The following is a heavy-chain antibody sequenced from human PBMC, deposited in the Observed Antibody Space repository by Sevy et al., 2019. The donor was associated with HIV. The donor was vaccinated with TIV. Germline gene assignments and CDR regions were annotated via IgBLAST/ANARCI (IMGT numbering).Heavy chain of an antibody. V-gene: IGHV3-33*06. CDR1: GFTVRSYG. Sequence: GGSLRLSCAASGFTVRSYGMHWVRQAPGKGLEWVAVIWYDEINKYYADTVWGRFTISSDNSKNTLYLQMNSLRADDTAVYYCAKVGGCSGTNCSAYGRIVAYYMDVWGKGTTVTVSS. CDR3: AKVGGCSGTNCSAYGRIVAYYMDV. J-gene: IGHJ6*03. D-gene: IGHD2-2*01. CDR2: IWYDEINK.